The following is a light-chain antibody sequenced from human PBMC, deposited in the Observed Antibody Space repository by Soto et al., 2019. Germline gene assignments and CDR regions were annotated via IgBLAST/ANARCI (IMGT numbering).Light chain of an antibody. Sequence: DIQMTQSPSTLSASVGDRVTITCRASQSISSWLDWYQQKPGKAPKLLIYDASSLESGVPSRLSGSGSGPEFTLTISSLQPDDFATYYCQQYNSYPGTFGQGTKVE. CDR3: QQYNSYPGT. CDR1: QSISSW. CDR2: DAS. V-gene: IGKV1-5*01. J-gene: IGKJ1*01.